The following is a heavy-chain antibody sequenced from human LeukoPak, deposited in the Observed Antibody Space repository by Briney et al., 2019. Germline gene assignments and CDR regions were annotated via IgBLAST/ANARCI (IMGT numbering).Heavy chain of an antibody. Sequence: GRSLRLSCAASGFTFSSYAMHWVRQAPGKGLEWVAVISYDGSNKYYADSVKGRFTISRDNSKNTLYLQMSSLRAEDTAVYYCARDKALDVLRFLEEGGMDVWGQGTTVTVSS. CDR2: ISYDGSNK. CDR3: ARDKALDVLRFLEEGGMDV. V-gene: IGHV3-30-3*01. D-gene: IGHD3-3*01. CDR1: GFTFSSYA. J-gene: IGHJ6*02.